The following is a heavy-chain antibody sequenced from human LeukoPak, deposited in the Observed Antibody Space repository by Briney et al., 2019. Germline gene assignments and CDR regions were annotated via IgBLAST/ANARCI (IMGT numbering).Heavy chain of an antibody. Sequence: PGGSLRLSCAASGFTFSSYSMNWVRQAPGKGLEWVSYISSSSSTIYYADSVKGRFTISRDNAKNSLYLQMNSLRAEDTAVYYCAKGRPDGGYGYCTTTSCQSPGVWGKGTTVTVSS. CDR1: GFTFSSYS. D-gene: IGHD2-2*03. CDR3: AKGRPDGGYGYCTTTSCQSPGV. CDR2: ISSSSSTI. J-gene: IGHJ6*04. V-gene: IGHV3-48*01.